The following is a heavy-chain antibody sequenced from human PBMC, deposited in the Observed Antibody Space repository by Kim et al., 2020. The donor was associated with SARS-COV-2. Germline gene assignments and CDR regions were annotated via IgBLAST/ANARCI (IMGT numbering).Heavy chain of an antibody. Sequence: IFSGGSTYYADSVKGRFIISRDNSKNTLYLQMNSVRDEDTAVYYCVRDDYWGQGTLVTVSS. CDR3: VRDDY. V-gene: IGHV3-66*01. J-gene: IGHJ4*02. CDR2: IFSGGST.